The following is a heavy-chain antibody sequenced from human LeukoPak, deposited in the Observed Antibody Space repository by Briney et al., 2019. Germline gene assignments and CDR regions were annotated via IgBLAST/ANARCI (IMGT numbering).Heavy chain of an antibody. CDR3: AKDKRSSWYYYYYYMDV. D-gene: IGHD6-13*01. CDR2: INHSGST. J-gene: IGHJ6*03. CDR1: GGSFSGYY. V-gene: IGHV4-34*01. Sequence: SETLSLTCAVYGGSFSGYYWSWIRQPPGKGLEWIGEINHSGSTNYNPSLKSRVTISVDTSKNQFSLKLSSVTAADTAVYYCAKDKRSSWYYYYYYMDVWGKGTTVTISS.